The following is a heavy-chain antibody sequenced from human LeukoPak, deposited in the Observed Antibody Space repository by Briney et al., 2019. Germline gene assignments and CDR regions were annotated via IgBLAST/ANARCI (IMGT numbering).Heavy chain of an antibody. Sequence: GGSLRLSFAVSGLPFSHYDMNWVRQAPGKGLEWVANIKQDGSEKYYLDSVKGRFTISRDNAKNSLYLQMNSLRAEDTAVYYCARDVWGYYYDSSGYRPIDYWGQGTLVTVSS. CDR3: ARDVWGYYYDSSGYRPIDY. CDR2: IKQDGSEK. CDR1: GLPFSHYD. D-gene: IGHD3-22*01. J-gene: IGHJ4*02. V-gene: IGHV3-7*01.